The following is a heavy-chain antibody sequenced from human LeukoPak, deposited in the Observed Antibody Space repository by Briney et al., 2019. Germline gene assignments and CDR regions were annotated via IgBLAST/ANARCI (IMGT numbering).Heavy chain of an antibody. CDR3: AKSGYCSSTSCRYWYFDL. D-gene: IGHD2-2*03. CDR2: ISGSGGST. CDR1: GFTFSSYA. Sequence: GGSLRLSCAASGFTFSSYAMGWVRQAPGKGLEWVSAISGSGGSTYYADSVKGRFTISRDNSKNTLYLQMNSLRAEDTAVYYCAKSGYCSSTSCRYWYFDLWGRGTLVTVSS. V-gene: IGHV3-23*01. J-gene: IGHJ2*01.